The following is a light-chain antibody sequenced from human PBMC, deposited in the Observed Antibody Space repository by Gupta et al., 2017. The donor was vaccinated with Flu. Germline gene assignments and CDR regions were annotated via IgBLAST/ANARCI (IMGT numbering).Light chain of an antibody. Sequence: QPVLTHSSSASASLGSSVKLTCPLRSGHSSYIIAWHQQQPGKAPRYLMKLEGSGSYNKGSGVPDRFSGSSSGADLYLTISNLQSEDEADYYCETWDSNTWVFGGGTKLTVL. CDR2: LEGSGSY. V-gene: IGLV4-60*03. J-gene: IGLJ3*02. CDR1: SGHSSYI. CDR3: ETWDSNTWV.